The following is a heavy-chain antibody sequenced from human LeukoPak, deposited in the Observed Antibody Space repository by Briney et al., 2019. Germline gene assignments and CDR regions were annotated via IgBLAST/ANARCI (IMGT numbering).Heavy chain of an antibody. Sequence: ASVKVSCKASGGTFSSYAISWVRQAPGQGLEWMGGIIPTFGTANYAQKFQGRVTITADESTSTAYMELSSLRSEDTAVYYCAGERNPYSGYDYYYYMDVWGKGTTVTVSS. CDR1: GGTFSSYA. J-gene: IGHJ6*03. CDR2: IIPTFGTA. D-gene: IGHD5-12*01. V-gene: IGHV1-69*13. CDR3: AGERNPYSGYDYYYYMDV.